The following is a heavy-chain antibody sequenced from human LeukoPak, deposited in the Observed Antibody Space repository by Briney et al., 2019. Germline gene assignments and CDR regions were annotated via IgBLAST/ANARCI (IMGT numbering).Heavy chain of an antibody. CDR2: ISGSGGST. CDR1: GFTFSSYA. J-gene: IGHJ4*02. Sequence: PGGSLRLSCAASGFTFSSYAMSWVRQAPGKGLEWVSAISGSGGSTYYADSVKGRFTTSRDNSKNTLYLQMNSLRAEDTAVYYCARSKRQAARPVHFDYWGQGTLVTVSS. CDR3: ARSKRQAARPVHFDY. D-gene: IGHD6-6*01. V-gene: IGHV3-23*01.